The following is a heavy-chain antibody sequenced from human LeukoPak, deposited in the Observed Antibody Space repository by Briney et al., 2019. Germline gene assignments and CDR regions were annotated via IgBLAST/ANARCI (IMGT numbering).Heavy chain of an antibody. D-gene: IGHD3-22*01. CDR3: ARWDSSGYHKYYFDY. CDR1: GFTVSSNY. V-gene: IGHV3-53*01. Sequence: PGGSLRLSCAASGFTVSSNYMNWGRQAPGKGLEWVSIIYSGGSTYYADSVRGRFTISRDNSKNTLYLQMNSLTAEDTAVYYCARWDSSGYHKYYFDYWGQGTLVTVSS. CDR2: IYSGGST. J-gene: IGHJ4*02.